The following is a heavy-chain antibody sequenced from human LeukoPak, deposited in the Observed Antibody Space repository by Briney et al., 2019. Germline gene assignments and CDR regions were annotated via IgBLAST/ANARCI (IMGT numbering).Heavy chain of an antibody. CDR1: GFTFSSYS. J-gene: IGHJ6*03. V-gene: IGHV3-21*01. CDR3: ARDARDSSSWYPLYYYYYYYMDV. CDR2: ISSSSSYI. D-gene: IGHD6-13*01. Sequence: PGGSLRLSCAASGFTFSSYSMNWVRQAPGKGLEWVSSISSSSSYIYYADSVKGRFTISRDNAKNSMYMQMNSLRAEDTAVYYCARDARDSSSWYPLYYYYYYYMDVWGKGTTDTVSS.